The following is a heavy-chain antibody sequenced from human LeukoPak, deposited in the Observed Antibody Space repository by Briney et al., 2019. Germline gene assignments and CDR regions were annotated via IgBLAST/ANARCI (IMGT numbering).Heavy chain of an antibody. CDR2: ISGIGAGT. J-gene: IGHJ4*02. D-gene: IGHD6-13*01. CDR3: AKKGISAADTFDY. Sequence: PGGSLRLSCAASGFTFSTYVMSWVRQDPGKGLEWVSTISGIGAGTYYADSVKGRFTISRDNSKNTLYLQMNSLRAEDTAVYYCAKKGISAADTFDYWGQGTLVTVSS. V-gene: IGHV3-23*01. CDR1: GFTFSTYV.